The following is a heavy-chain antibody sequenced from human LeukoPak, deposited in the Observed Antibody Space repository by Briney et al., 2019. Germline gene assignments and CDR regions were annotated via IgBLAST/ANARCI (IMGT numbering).Heavy chain of an antibody. CDR1: GGSISSYY. D-gene: IGHD6-6*01. CDR3: AREQDSSSSSAFDI. CDR2: IYYSGST. V-gene: IGHV4-59*01. J-gene: IGHJ3*02. Sequence: KASETLSLTCTVSGGSISSYYWSWIRQPPGKGLEWIGYIYYSGSTNYNPSLKSRVIISVDTSKNQFSPKLSSVTAADTAVYYCAREQDSSSSSAFDIWGQGTMVTVSS.